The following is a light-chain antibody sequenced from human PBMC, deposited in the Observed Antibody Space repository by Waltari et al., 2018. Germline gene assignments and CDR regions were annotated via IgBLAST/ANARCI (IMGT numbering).Light chain of an antibody. J-gene: IGKJ4*01. CDR2: AAS. CDR3: QQSYSTPLT. V-gene: IGKV1-39*01. Sequence: DIQMTQSPSSLSASVGDRVTITCRASQSISSYLNWYQQKPGKAPKLLIFAASSLQSGVPSRFSVSGSGTDFTLTLRSLQPEDFATYYCQQSYSTPLTFGGGTKVEI. CDR1: QSISSY.